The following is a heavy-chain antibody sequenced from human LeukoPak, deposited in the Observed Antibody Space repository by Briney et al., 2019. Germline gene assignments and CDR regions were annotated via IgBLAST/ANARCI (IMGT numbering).Heavy chain of an antibody. CDR2: ISSSGNTI. Sequence: GGSLRLSCAASGFTFSSYDINWVRQAPGKGLELVSYISSSGNTIYYADSVKGRFTISRDNAKNSLYLQMNSLRAEDTAVYHCARGTQSPVSGYFDFWGQGTLVTVSS. CDR1: GFTFSSYD. V-gene: IGHV3-48*03. D-gene: IGHD3-10*01. J-gene: IGHJ4*02. CDR3: ARGTQSPVSGYFDF.